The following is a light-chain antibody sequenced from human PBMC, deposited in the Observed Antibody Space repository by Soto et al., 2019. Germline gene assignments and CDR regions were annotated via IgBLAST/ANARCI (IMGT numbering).Light chain of an antibody. CDR1: QSVGNN. CDR2: ATS. V-gene: IGKV3-15*01. CDR3: QQYGDWPLT. J-gene: IGKJ4*01. Sequence: EIVVTQSPATLSVSPGERATLSCRASQSVGNNFAWYQQKPGQAPRLLIFATSTSATGVPARFSGSGSGTEFTLTISSLQSEDFAVYYCQQYGDWPLTFGGGAKVEI.